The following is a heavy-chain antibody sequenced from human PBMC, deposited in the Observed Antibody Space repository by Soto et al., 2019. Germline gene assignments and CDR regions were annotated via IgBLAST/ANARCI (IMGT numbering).Heavy chain of an antibody. CDR2: INRDGSNT. D-gene: IGHD2-8*01. V-gene: IGHV3-74*01. CDR1: GFTFDDYA. Sequence: SLRLSCAASGFTFDDYAMHWVRQAPGKGLVWVSRINRDGSNTDYADSVKGRFTISRDNAKNTLYLQMNSLRAEDTAVYYCARGCSNGSCFGSFWGQGTLVTVSS. J-gene: IGHJ4*02. CDR3: ARGCSNGSCFGSF.